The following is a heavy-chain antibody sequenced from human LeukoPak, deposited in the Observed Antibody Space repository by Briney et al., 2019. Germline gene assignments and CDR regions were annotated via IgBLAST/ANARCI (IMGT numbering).Heavy chain of an antibody. D-gene: IGHD2-2*01. CDR1: GYTFTSYG. V-gene: IGHV1-18*01. CDR3: ARDSYCSSTSCYSYYYYYMDV. CDR2: IRAYNGNT. J-gene: IGHJ6*03. Sequence: ASVKVSCKASGYTFTSYGISWVRQAPGQGLEWMGWIRAYNGNTNYAQKLQGRVTMTTDTSTSTAYMELRSLRSDDTAVYYCARDSYCSSTSCYSYYYYYMDVWGKGTTVTVSS.